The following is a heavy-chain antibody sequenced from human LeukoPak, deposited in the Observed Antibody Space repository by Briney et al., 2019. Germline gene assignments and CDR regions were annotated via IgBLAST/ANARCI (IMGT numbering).Heavy chain of an antibody. V-gene: IGHV3-23*01. CDR3: AKGGYIGYNGLFDI. D-gene: IGHD5-12*01. Sequence: GGSLRLSCGASGFTFNTYIVSWVRQTPGKGLQWVSAISASGTTTYYADSVKGRFTISRGDSKNMLYLQMNSLTAEDTATYYCAKGGYIGYNGLFDIWGQGTMVTVSS. J-gene: IGHJ3*02. CDR1: GFTFNTYI. CDR2: ISASGTTT.